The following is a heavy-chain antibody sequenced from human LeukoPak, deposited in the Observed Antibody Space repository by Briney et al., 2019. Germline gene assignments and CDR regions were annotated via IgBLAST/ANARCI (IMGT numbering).Heavy chain of an antibody. CDR1: GFTFDDYG. CDR2: INWNGGNR. V-gene: IGHV3-20*01. J-gene: IGHJ5*02. D-gene: IGHD3-10*01. CDR3: TRDHYYGTGSYLVGDWFDP. Sequence: GGSLRLSCAASGFTFDDYGMSWVRQAPGKGLEWVAGINWNGGNRGYSDAVKRRLTIYRDNAKHSLYLQVNSLRAEDTAVYHCTRDHYYGTGSYLVGDWFDPWGQGTLVTVSS.